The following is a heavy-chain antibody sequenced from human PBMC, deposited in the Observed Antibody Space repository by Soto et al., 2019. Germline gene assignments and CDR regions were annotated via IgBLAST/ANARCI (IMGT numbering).Heavy chain of an antibody. CDR3: ASPPDIVVVPAAPPPAGDYYYYGMDV. D-gene: IGHD2-2*01. J-gene: IGHJ6*02. CDR1: GFTFSSYA. Sequence: GGSLRLSCAASGFTFSSYAMHWVRQAPGKGLEWVAVISYDGSNKYYADSVKGRFTISRDNSKNTLYLQMNSLRAEDTAVYYCASPPDIVVVPAAPPPAGDYYYYGMDVWGQGTTVTVSS. CDR2: ISYDGSNK. V-gene: IGHV3-30-3*01.